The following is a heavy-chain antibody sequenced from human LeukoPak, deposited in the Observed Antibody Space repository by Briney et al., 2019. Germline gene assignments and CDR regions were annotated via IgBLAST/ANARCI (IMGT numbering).Heavy chain of an antibody. CDR2: IYHSGST. Sequence: SGTLSLTCAVSGGSISSSNWWSWVRQPPGKGLEWIGEIYHSGSTNYNPSLKSRVTISVDKSKNQFSLKLSSVTAADTAVYYCARGGLLWFGELSNWFDPWGQGTLVTVSS. CDR1: GGSISSSNW. CDR3: ARGGLLWFGELSNWFDP. D-gene: IGHD3-10*01. J-gene: IGHJ5*02. V-gene: IGHV4-4*02.